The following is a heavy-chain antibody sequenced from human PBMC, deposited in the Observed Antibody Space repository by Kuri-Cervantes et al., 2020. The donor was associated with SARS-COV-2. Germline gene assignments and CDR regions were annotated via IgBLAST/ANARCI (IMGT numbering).Heavy chain of an antibody. J-gene: IGHJ4*02. CDR2: IRSKAYGGTT. CDR3: ARTVTGSGEQWQHDY. D-gene: IGHD6-19*01. V-gene: IGHV3-49*04. Sequence: GESLKISCTASGFTFGDYAMSWVRQAPGKGLEWVGFIRSKAYGGTTEYAASVKGRFTISRDDSKSIAYLQMSSLKTEDTAVYYCARTVTGSGEQWQHDYWGQGTLVTVSS. CDR1: GFTFGDYA.